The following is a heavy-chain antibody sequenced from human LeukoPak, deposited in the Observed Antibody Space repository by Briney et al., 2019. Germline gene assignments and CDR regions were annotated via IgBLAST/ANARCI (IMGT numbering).Heavy chain of an antibody. V-gene: IGHV3-23*01. Sequence: PGGSLRRYCAASGFIFSNYAMTWLRHAQGQGLEWVSSSGSTTDYSDSVKGRFTISRDNSKNTLYLQMNSLRADDTAVYYCTRDSSYGDYSTAFDYWGQGALVTVSS. CDR3: TRDSSYGDYSTAFDY. J-gene: IGHJ4*02. CDR2: SGSTT. D-gene: IGHD4-17*01. CDR1: GFIFSNYA.